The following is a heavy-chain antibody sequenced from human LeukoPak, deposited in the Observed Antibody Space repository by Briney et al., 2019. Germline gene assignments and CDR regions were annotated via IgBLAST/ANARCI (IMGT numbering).Heavy chain of an antibody. CDR1: GFTFGDYA. J-gene: IGHJ6*02. Sequence: GGSLRLSCTGSGFTFGDYAMSWVRQAPGKGLEWVGFIRSKTFGGTTEYAASAKGRFTLSRDDSKSIAYLQMHSLKTEDTAVYYCSRDLIAVAENYYYYAMDVWGQGTTVTVSS. CDR2: IRSKTFGGTT. V-gene: IGHV3-49*04. CDR3: SRDLIAVAENYYYYAMDV. D-gene: IGHD6-19*01.